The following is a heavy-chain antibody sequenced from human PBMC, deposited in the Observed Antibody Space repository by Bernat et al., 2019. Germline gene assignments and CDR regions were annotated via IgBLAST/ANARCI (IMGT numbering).Heavy chain of an antibody. CDR3: AREDLLGWLPAIRFFDL. Sequence: QVQLQESGPGLVKPSETLSLTCTVSGGSISSYYWSWLRQPPGKGLEWIGSIYYRGSTNYNPSLKSRVTISVDTSKNQCSLKLSSVTAADTAVYYCAREDLLGWLPAIRFFDLWGRGTLVTVSS. J-gene: IGHJ2*01. D-gene: IGHD3-3*01. CDR1: GGSISSYY. V-gene: IGHV4-59*01. CDR2: IYYRGST.